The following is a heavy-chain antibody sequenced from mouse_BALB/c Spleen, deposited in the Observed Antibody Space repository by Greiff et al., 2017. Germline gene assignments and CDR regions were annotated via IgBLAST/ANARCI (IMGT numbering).Heavy chain of an antibody. J-gene: IGHJ4*01. CDR1: GFTFSNYW. CDR3: TRRLFYAMDY. V-gene: IGHV6-6*02. CDR2: IRLKSNNYAT. Sequence: EVQGVESGGGLVQPGGSMKLSCVASGFTFSNYWMNWVRQSPEKGLEWVAEIRLKSNNYATHYAESVKGRFTISRDDSKSSVYLQMNNLRAEDTGIYYCTRRLFYAMDYWGQGTSVTVSS.